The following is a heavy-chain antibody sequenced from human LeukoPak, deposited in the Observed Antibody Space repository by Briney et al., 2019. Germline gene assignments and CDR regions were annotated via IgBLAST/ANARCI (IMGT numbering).Heavy chain of an antibody. J-gene: IGHJ5*02. Sequence: SQTLSLTCAISGDSVSSNSAAWNWIRQSPSRGLEWLGRTYYRSKWYNDYAVSVKSRITINPDTSKNQFSLQLNSVTPEDTAVYYCTRDRGYYYGSGSSLFDPWGQGTLVTVSS. D-gene: IGHD3-10*01. CDR3: TRDRGYYYGSGSSLFDP. CDR2: TYYRSKWYN. V-gene: IGHV6-1*01. CDR1: GDSVSSNSAA.